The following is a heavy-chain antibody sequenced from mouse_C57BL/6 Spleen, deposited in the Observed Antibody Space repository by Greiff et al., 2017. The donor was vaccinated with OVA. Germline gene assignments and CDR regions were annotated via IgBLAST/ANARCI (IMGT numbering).Heavy chain of an antibody. CDR3: ARSHYYGSSYGGAMDY. D-gene: IGHD1-1*01. CDR1: GYAFSSYW. V-gene: IGHV1-80*01. J-gene: IGHJ4*01. Sequence: QVQLKESGAELVKPGASVKISCKASGYAFSSYWMNWVKQRPGKGLEWIGQIYPGDGDTNYNGKFKGKATLTADKSSSTAYMQLSSLTSEDSAVYFCARSHYYGSSYGGAMDYWGQGTSVTVSS. CDR2: IYPGDGDT.